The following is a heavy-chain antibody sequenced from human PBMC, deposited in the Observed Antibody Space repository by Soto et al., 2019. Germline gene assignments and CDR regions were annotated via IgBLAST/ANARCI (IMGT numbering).Heavy chain of an antibody. CDR3: AKEYGRLDY. V-gene: IGHV3-11*06. CDR2: ISSSSGYT. J-gene: IGHJ4*02. Sequence: GGSLRLSCAASGFTFSDYYMSWIRQAPGKGLEWVSYISSSSGYTNYADSVKGRFTISRDNAKNSLYLQMNSLRAEDTAVYYRAKEYGRLDYWGQGTLVTVS. CDR1: GFTFSDYY. D-gene: IGHD4-17*01.